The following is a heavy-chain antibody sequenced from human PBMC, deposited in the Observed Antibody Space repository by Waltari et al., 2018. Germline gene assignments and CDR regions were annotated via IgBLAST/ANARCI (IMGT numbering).Heavy chain of an antibody. V-gene: IGHV4-59*01. Sequence: QVQLQESGPGLVKPSETLSLTCTVSGGSISSYYWSWIRQPPGKGLEWIGDIYYSGSTNYNPSLMSRGTISVDTSKNQCSLKLSSVTAADTAVYYCARDHGGIAAGYYYDYMDVWGKGTTVTVSS. CDR1: GGSISSYY. J-gene: IGHJ6*03. CDR3: ARDHGGIAAGYYYDYMDV. CDR2: IYYSGST. D-gene: IGHD6-13*01.